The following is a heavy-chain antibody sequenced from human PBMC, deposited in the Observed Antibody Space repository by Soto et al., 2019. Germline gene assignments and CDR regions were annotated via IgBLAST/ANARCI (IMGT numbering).Heavy chain of an antibody. CDR2: IYSGGST. CDR3: ARDPPGIAASGGGG. J-gene: IGHJ4*02. Sequence: EVQLVESGGGLIQPGGSLRLSCAASGFTVSNNYMRWVRQAPGKGLEWVSLIYSGGSTHYADSVKGRLTISRDNSKHTLYLQMNSLRVEDTAVYYFARDPPGIAASGGGGWGQGTLVTVSS. D-gene: IGHD6-13*01. V-gene: IGHV3-53*01. CDR1: GFTVSNNY.